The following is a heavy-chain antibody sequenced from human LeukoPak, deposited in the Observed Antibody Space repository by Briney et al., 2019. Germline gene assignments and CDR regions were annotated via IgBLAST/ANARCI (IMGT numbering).Heavy chain of an antibody. CDR2: ISSSSSYI. D-gene: IGHD2-2*02. J-gene: IGHJ5*02. V-gene: IGHV3-21*01. Sequence: TGGSLRLSCAASGFTFSSYSMNWVRQAPGKGLEWVSSISSSSSYIYYADSVKGRFTISRDNAKNSLYLQMNSLRAEDTAVYYCARGLVPAAIMEISHWFDPWGQGTLVTVSS. CDR3: ARGLVPAAIMEISHWFDP. CDR1: GFTFSSYS.